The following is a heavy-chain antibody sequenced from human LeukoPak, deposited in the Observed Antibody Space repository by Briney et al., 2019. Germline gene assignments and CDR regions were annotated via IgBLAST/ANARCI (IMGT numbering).Heavy chain of an antibody. CDR1: GFTVSSNY. V-gene: IGHV3-53*01. CDR3: AREDSGSHFLGY. D-gene: IGHD1-26*01. J-gene: IGHJ4*02. CDR2: IYSGGST. Sequence: GGSLRLSCAASGFTVSSNYMSWVRQAPGKGLEWVSVIYSGGSTYFADSVKGRSTISRDSSENTLYLHMNSLRAEDTAVYYCAREDSGSHFLGYWGQGTLVTVSS.